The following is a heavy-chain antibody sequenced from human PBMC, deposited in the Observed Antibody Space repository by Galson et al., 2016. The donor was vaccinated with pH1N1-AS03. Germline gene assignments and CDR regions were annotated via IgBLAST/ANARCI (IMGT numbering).Heavy chain of an antibody. J-gene: IGHJ4*02. CDR3: EREPWGSTQGEY. Sequence: SLRLSCAASGFTINNNYMSWVRQAPGKGLEWVSVIYGGGDTFYADSVKGRFTNSRDNSKNTVYLQMNSLRVEDTAVYYCEREPWGSTQGEYWGQGTLVTDSS. CDR1: GFTINNNY. D-gene: IGHD3-16*01. V-gene: IGHV3-53*01. CDR2: IYGGGDT.